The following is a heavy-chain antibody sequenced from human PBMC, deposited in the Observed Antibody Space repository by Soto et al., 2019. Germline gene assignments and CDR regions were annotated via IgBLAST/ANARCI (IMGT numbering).Heavy chain of an antibody. CDR3: AHSGGSERIDTFDI. J-gene: IGHJ3*02. D-gene: IGHD1-26*01. Sequence: QITLKESGPTLVKPTQTLTLTCTFSGFSLSTSGVGVGWIRQPPGKALEWLALIYWDDGFHYSPSLSSRLTITKDTSENQVVLTMTNMDPIDTATYYCAHSGGSERIDTFDIRGQGTMVTVSS. CDR1: GFSLSTSGVG. CDR2: IYWDDGF. V-gene: IGHV2-5*02.